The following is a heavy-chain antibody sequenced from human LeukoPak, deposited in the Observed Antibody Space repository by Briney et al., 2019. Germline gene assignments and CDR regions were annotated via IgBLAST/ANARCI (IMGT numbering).Heavy chain of an antibody. CDR2: ISGRGGSS. CDR1: GFTFSSYA. J-gene: IGHJ5*02. V-gene: IGHV3-23*01. CDR3: AREIDSSGWSVDP. Sequence: PGGSLRLSCAASGFTFSSYAMSWVRQPPGKGLEWVSAISGRGGSSYYADSVKGRFTISRDNSKNMLYLQMNSLRAEDTAVYYCAREIDSSGWSVDPWGQGILVTVSS. D-gene: IGHD6-19*01.